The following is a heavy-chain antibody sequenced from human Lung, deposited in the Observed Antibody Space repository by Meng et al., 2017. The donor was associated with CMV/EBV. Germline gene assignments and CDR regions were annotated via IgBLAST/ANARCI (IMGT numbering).Heavy chain of an antibody. Sequence: GSLRLSCAVSGGSFSHNYWSWIRQPPGKGLEWIGEVNHRGSSNYNPSLMSRVTISVDTSKKQCSLKMSSVTAADTAVYYCAREAAGDYDSSGPVDYWGHGTXVTVSS. CDR2: VNHRGSS. D-gene: IGHD3-22*01. V-gene: IGHV4-34*01. J-gene: IGHJ4*01. CDR1: GGSFSHNY. CDR3: AREAAGDYDSSGPVDY.